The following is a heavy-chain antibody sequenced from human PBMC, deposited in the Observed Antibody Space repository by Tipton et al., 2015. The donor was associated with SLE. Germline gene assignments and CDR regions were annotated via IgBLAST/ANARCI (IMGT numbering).Heavy chain of an antibody. CDR1: GGSFSGYY. D-gene: IGHD6-6*01. CDR2: INHSGST. Sequence: TLSLTCAVYGGSFSGYYWSWIRQPPGKGLEWIGEINHSGSTNYNPSLKSRVTISVDTSKNQFPLKLSSVTAADTAVYYCARGAAARHWFDPWGQGTLVTVSS. V-gene: IGHV4-34*01. CDR3: ARGAAARHWFDP. J-gene: IGHJ5*02.